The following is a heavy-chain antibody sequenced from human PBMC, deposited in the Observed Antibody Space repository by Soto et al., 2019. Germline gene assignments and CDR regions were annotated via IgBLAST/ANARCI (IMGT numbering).Heavy chain of an antibody. CDR3: ERIPAAATGDYYFDY. CDR1: GFSLSTSGMC. CDR2: IDWDDDK. Sequence: SGPTLVNPTQTLTLTCTFSGFSLSTSGMCVSWIRQPPGKALEWLALIDWDDDKYYSTSLKTRLTISKDTSKNQVVLTMTNMDPVDTATYYCERIPAAATGDYYFDYWGQGTLVTVSS. D-gene: IGHD6-25*01. V-gene: IGHV2-70*01. J-gene: IGHJ4*02.